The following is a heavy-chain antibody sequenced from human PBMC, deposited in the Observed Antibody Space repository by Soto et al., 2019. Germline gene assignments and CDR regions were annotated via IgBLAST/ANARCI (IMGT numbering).Heavy chain of an antibody. V-gene: IGHV3-74*01. CDR1: GFTFSGSW. CDR3: ARGIFGSGTANDY. D-gene: IGHD3-3*01. Sequence: EVQLVESGGGLVQPGGSLRLSCAASGFTFSGSWMHWVRQAPGKGLVWVSRINDDGSATSYADFVKGRFTISRDNAKHTLFLQRNGLGAEDMAVYYCARGIFGSGTANDYWGQGTLVTVSS. J-gene: IGHJ4*02. CDR2: INDDGSAT.